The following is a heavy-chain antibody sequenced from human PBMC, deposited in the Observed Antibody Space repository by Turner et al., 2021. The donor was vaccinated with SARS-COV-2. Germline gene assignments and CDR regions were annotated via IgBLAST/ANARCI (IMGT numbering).Heavy chain of an antibody. D-gene: IGHD3-16*01. V-gene: IGHV3-30-3*01. CDR2: ISYEGSNE. J-gene: IGHJ6*02. Sequence: QVQLVESGGGVVQPGRSLRLSCSASGFTFSSYAMHWVRQAPGKGLGWVAIISYEGSNENYADSVKGRFTISRDNSKNTLYLQMNSLRAEDTAVYYCARDLGYPFGGMDVWGQGTTVTVSS. CDR3: ARDLGYPFGGMDV. CDR1: GFTFSSYA.